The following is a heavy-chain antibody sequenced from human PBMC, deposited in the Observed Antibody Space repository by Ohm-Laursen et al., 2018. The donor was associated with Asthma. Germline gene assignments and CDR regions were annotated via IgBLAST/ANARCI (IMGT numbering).Heavy chain of an antibody. V-gene: IGHV3-21*01. Sequence: SLRLSCAAFGYTFSRYSIHWVRQIPGKGLEWVASISTASSFIYYADSVKGRFTISRDNAKNSLHLQMNSLRAEDTAVYYCATSKPADLGISFYDYWGQGTLVTVSS. CDR1: GYTFSRYS. J-gene: IGHJ4*02. CDR3: ATSKPADLGISFYDY. D-gene: IGHD7-27*01. CDR2: ISTASSFI.